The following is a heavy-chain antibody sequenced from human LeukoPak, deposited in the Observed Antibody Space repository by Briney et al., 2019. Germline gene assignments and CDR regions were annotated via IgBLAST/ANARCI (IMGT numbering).Heavy chain of an antibody. Sequence: SETLSLTCAVYGGSFSGYYWSWIRQPPGKGLEWIGEINHSGSTNYNPSLKSRVTISVDTSKNQFSLKLSSVTAADTAVYYCARHLKAPSWNNDILPRGDAFDIWGQGTMVTVSS. CDR2: INHSGST. V-gene: IGHV4-34*01. J-gene: IGHJ3*02. CDR1: GGSFSGYY. D-gene: IGHD1/OR15-1a*01. CDR3: ARHLKAPSWNNDILPRGDAFDI.